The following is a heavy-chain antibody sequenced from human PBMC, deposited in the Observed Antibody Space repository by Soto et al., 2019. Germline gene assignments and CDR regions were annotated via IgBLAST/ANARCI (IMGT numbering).Heavy chain of an antibody. Sequence: SGPTLVNPTQTLTLTCTFSGFSLSTSGMCVSWIRQPPGKALEWLARIDWDDDKYYSTSLKTRLTISKDTSKNQVVLTMTNMDPVDTATYYCARIPDYSRYGDWFDPWGQGTLVTVSS. CDR2: IDWDDDK. V-gene: IGHV2-70*11. D-gene: IGHD4-4*01. J-gene: IGHJ5*02. CDR3: ARIPDYSRYGDWFDP. CDR1: GFSLSTSGMC.